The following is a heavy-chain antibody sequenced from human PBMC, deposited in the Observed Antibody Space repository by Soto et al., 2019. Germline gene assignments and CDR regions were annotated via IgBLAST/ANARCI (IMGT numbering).Heavy chain of an antibody. CDR2: IYYSGST. Sequence: SETLSLTCTVSGGSISSSSYYWGWIRQPPGKGLEWIGSIYYSGSTYYNPSPKSRVTISVDTSKNQFSLKLSSVTAADTAVYYGAGGMGYECWSGSSTRYYYYGRDVGGQGST. V-gene: IGHV4-39*01. CDR3: AGGMGYECWSGSSTRYYYYGRDV. CDR1: GGSISSSSYY. D-gene: IGHD3-3*01. J-gene: IGHJ6*02.